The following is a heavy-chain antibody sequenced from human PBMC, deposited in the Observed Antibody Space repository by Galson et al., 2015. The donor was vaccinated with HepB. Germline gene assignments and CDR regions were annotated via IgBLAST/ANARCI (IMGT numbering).Heavy chain of an antibody. CDR1: GFTFSSYA. V-gene: IGHV3-30*04. D-gene: IGHD6-19*01. Sequence: SLRLSCAASGFTFSSYAMHWVRQAPGKGLEWVAVISYDGSNKYYADSVKGRFTISRDNSKNTLYLQMNSLRAEDTAVYYCARTSSGWSQRPNDYWGQGTLVTVSS. CDR2: ISYDGSNK. J-gene: IGHJ4*02. CDR3: ARTSSGWSQRPNDY.